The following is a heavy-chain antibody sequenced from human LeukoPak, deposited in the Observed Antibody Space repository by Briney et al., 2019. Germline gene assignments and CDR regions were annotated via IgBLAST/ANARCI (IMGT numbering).Heavy chain of an antibody. V-gene: IGHV7-4-1*02. D-gene: IGHD3-3*01. CDR3: ARVDYDFWSGLSQYYFDY. CDR1: GYTFTSYA. J-gene: IGHJ4*02. Sequence: ASVKVSCKASGYTFTSYAMNWVRQAPGQGLEWMGWININTGNPTYAQGFTGRFVFSLDTSVSTAYLQISSLKAEDTAVYYCARVDYDFWSGLSQYYFDYWGQGTLVTVSS. CDR2: ININTGNP.